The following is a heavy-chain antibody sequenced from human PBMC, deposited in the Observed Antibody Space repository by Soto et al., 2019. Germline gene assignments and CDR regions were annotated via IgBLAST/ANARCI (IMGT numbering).Heavy chain of an antibody. J-gene: IGHJ6*02. D-gene: IGHD3-10*01. CDR1: GFTFSSYA. CDR2: VSAGGDMT. CDR3: ARGDRGGSGSPASYYYSGLDV. Sequence: GGSLRLSCAASGFTFSSYAMSWVRQAPGKGLEWVSSVSAGGDMTYYSDSVKGRFTISRDNSNNALFLQMNSLRIEDTALYYCARGDRGGSGSPASYYYSGLDVWGQGATVTVSS. V-gene: IGHV3-23*01.